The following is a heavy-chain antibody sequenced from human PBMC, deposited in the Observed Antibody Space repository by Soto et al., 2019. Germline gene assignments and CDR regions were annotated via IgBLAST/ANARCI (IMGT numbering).Heavy chain of an antibody. D-gene: IGHD2-21*01. CDR2: ISAYNGNT. Sequence: GASVKVSCKASGYTFTSYGIIWVRQAPGQGLEWMGLISAYNGNTNYAQKLQGRVTMTTDTSTSTAYMELRSLRSDDTAVYYCARDQGLWPEYNWFDPWGQGTLVTVSS. CDR3: ARDQGLWPEYNWFDP. V-gene: IGHV1-18*01. J-gene: IGHJ5*02. CDR1: GYTFTSYG.